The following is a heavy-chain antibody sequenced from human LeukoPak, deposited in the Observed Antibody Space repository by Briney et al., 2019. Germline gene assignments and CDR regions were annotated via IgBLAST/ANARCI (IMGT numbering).Heavy chain of an antibody. CDR3: ARGNYYGSGPLFDA. CDR1: GYTFNDYY. D-gene: IGHD3-10*01. CDR2: IDPHSGGI. Sequence: GASVKVSCKASGYTFNDYYIHWVRQAPGQGLEWMGWIDPHSGGINYAQKFQGRVTMTRDTSISTAYMELSRLSSDDTAEYYCARGNYYGSGPLFDAWGQGTLVTVSS. V-gene: IGHV1-2*02. J-gene: IGHJ5*02.